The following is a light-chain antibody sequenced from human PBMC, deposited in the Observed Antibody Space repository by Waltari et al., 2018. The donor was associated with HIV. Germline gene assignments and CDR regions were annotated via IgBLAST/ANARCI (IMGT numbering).Light chain of an antibody. V-gene: IGLV1-47*01. CDR2: WDN. J-gene: IGLJ3*02. CDR1: NSNIGINY. CDR3: AAWDDSLSGRV. Sequence: QSVLTQPPSASGTPGQRVTIYCSGSNSNIGINYVYWYQQRPGTAPKLLIHWDNQRPSGVPGRFSGSKSGTSASLAISGRRSEDEADYYCAAWDDSLSGRVFGGGTNLTVL.